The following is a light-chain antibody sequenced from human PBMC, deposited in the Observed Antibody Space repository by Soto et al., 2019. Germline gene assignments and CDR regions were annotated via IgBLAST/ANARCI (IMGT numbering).Light chain of an antibody. CDR3: SSYTSSSTRVV. V-gene: IGLV2-14*03. Sequence: QSALTQPASVSGSPGQSITISCTGTSSDVGGYNYVSWYQQHPGKAPKVMIYDVSNRPSGVSNRFSGSKSGNTASLTISGLQVEDEADYYCSSYTSSSTRVVFGGGTKPPS. CDR2: DVS. J-gene: IGLJ2*01. CDR1: SSDVGGYNY.